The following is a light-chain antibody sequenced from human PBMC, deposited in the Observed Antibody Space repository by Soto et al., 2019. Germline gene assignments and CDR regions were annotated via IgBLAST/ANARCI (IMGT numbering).Light chain of an antibody. V-gene: IGKV3-15*01. CDR3: QQYNTWPPGT. J-gene: IGKJ1*01. Sequence: IVMTQSPATLSVSPGERATLSCRASQSVSSNLAWYQQKPGQAPRLLIYGASTRATGIPARFSGSGSGTEFTLTISRLQSEDFAVYYCQQYNTWPPGTLGHGTKVESK. CDR2: GAS. CDR1: QSVSSN.